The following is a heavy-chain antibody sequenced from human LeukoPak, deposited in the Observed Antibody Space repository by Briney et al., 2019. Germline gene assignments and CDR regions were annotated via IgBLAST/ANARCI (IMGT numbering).Heavy chain of an antibody. CDR3: ARVTLRSSTVTTFDY. J-gene: IGHJ4*02. V-gene: IGHV4-59*01. D-gene: IGHD4-17*01. CDR1: GGSISSYY. Sequence: SETLSLTCTVSGGSISSYYWSWIRQPPGKGLEWIGYIYYSGSTNYNPSLKSRVTISVDTSKNQFSLKLSSVTAADTAVYYCARVTLRSSTVTTFDYWGQGTLVTVSP. CDR2: IYYSGST.